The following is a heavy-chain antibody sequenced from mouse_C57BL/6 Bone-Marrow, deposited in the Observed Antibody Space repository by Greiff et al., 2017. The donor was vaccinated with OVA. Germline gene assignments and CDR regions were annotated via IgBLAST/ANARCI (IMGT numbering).Heavy chain of an antibody. CDR1: GYTFTDYY. J-gene: IGHJ4*01. V-gene: IGHV1-26*01. CDR2: INPNNGGT. Sequence: VQLQQSGPELVKPGASVKISCKASGYTFTDYYMNWVKQSHGKSLEWIGDINPNNGGTSYNQKFKGKATLTVDKSSSTAYMELRSLTSEDSAVYYCARKDGNYRNYYAMDYWGQGTSVTVSS. D-gene: IGHD2-1*01. CDR3: ARKDGNYRNYYAMDY.